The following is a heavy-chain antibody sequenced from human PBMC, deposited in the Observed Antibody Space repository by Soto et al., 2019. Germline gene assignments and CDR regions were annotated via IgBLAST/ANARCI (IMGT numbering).Heavy chain of an antibody. CDR2: ISSSSSYI. V-gene: IGHV3-21*01. CDR3: ASSPQLLYAYYYYGMDV. CDR1: GFTFISYS. D-gene: IGHD2-2*02. J-gene: IGHJ6*02. Sequence: GGSLRLSCAASGFTFISYSMNWVRQAPGKGLEWVSSISSSSSYIYYADSVKGRFTISRDNAKNSLYLQMNSLRAEDTAVYYCASSPQLLYAYYYYGMDVWGQGTTVTVSS.